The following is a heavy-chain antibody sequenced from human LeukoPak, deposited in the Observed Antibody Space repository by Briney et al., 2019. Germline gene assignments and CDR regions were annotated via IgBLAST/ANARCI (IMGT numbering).Heavy chain of an antibody. V-gene: IGHV4-59*01. CDR3: ARSWRWLQSPGWFDP. Sequence: SETLSLTCTVSGGSISSYYWSWIRQPPGKGLEWVGYIYYSGSTNYNPSLKSRVTISVDTSKNQFSLKLSSVTAADTAVYYCARSWRWLQSPGWFDPWGQGTLVTVSS. CDR2: IYYSGST. CDR1: GGSISSYY. D-gene: IGHD5-24*01. J-gene: IGHJ5*02.